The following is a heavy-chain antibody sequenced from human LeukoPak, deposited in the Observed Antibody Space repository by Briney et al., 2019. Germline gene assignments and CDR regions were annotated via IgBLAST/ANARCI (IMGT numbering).Heavy chain of an antibody. CDR1: GGSISSYY. D-gene: IGHD3-16*01. Sequence: PSETLSLTCTVSGGSISSYYWSWIRQPPGKGLEWIGSIYHSGSTYYNPSLKSRVTISVDTSKNQFSLKLSSVTAADTAVYYCASRPWGYFDYWGQGTLVTVSS. V-gene: IGHV4-38-2*02. CDR3: ASRPWGYFDY. CDR2: IYHSGST. J-gene: IGHJ4*02.